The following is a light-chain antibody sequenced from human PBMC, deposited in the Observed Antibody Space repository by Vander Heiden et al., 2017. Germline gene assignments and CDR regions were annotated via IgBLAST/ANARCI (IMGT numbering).Light chain of an antibody. V-gene: IGLV2-23*02. Sequence: QSAMTQPASVSGSPGQPVTISCTGTSSNVGNYNFVSWYRQHPGKAPKFLIYEVSKRPSGVSDRFSGSKSGNTASLTVSVLQAEDEADYYCCSYAGDTTYVFGTGTRVTVL. CDR1: SSNVGNYNF. CDR3: CSYAGDTTYV. J-gene: IGLJ1*01. CDR2: EVS.